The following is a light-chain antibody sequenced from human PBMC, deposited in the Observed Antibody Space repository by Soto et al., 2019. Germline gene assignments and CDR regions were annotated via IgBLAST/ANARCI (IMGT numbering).Light chain of an antibody. CDR2: DVT. V-gene: IGLV2-11*01. J-gene: IGLJ1*01. CDR1: SSDVGGYNY. Sequence: QSALTQPRSVSGSPGQSVTISCTGTSSDVGGYNYVSWYQQHPGKAPKLMIYDVTNRPSGVPDRFSGSKSGNTASLTISGLQAEDEADYYCCSYAGSYTFGVFGTGTKLTVL. CDR3: CSYAGSYTFGV.